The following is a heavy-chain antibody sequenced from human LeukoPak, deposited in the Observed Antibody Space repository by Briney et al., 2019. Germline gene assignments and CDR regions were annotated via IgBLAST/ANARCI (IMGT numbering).Heavy chain of an antibody. D-gene: IGHD6-19*01. J-gene: IGHJ4*02. CDR2: IIPIFGTA. CDR3: ARAGRAVAGLGIDY. V-gene: IGHV1-69*13. CDR1: GGTFSSYA. Sequence: SVKVSCKASGGTFSSYAISWVRQAPGQGLEWMGGIIPIFGTANYAQKFQGRVTITADESTRTAYMELSSLRSEDTAVYYCARAGRAVAGLGIDYWGQGTLVTVSS.